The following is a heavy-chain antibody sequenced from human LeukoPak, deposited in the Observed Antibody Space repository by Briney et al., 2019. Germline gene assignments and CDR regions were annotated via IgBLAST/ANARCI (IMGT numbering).Heavy chain of an antibody. CDR2: INSDGTST. J-gene: IGHJ4*02. V-gene: IGHV3-74*01. Sequence: PGGCLRLSCAASGFTFSNYWMHWVRQAPGKGLVWVSRINSDGTSTTYADSVKGRFTISRDNAKNTLYLQMNSLRAEDTAVYYCARDMATGSYWGQGTLVTVSS. CDR3: ARDMATGSY. CDR1: GFTFSNYW. D-gene: IGHD5-12*01.